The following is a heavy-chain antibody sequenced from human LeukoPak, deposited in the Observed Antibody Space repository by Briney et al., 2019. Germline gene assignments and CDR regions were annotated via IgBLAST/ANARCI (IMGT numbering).Heavy chain of an antibody. D-gene: IGHD5-18*01. CDR1: GGSISSSSYY. J-gene: IGHJ4*02. V-gene: IGHV4-39*07. CDR3: ARAPWIQPYYFDY. Sequence: PSETLSLTCTVSGGSISSSSYYWGWIRQPPGKGLEWIGSIYYSGSTYYNPSLKSRVTISVDTSKNQFSLKLSSVTAADTAVYYCARAPWIQPYYFDYWGQGTLVTVSS. CDR2: IYYSGST.